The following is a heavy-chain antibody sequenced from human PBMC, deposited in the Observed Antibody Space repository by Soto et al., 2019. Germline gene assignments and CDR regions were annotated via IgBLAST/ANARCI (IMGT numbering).Heavy chain of an antibody. CDR2: IYYSGST. V-gene: IGHV4-39*01. CDR1: GGSSRSSSYD. J-gene: IGHJ6*02. Sequence: SDTPLITCNVSGGSSRSSSYDWGCIRQPPGKGLEWIGSIYYSGSTYYNPSLKSRVTISVDTSKNQFSLKLSSVTAADTAVYYCARRLYYDSSGFEGGGMDVWGQGTTVT. D-gene: IGHD3-22*01. CDR3: ARRLYYDSSGFEGGGMDV.